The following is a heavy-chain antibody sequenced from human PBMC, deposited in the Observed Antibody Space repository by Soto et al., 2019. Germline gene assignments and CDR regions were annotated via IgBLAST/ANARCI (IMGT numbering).Heavy chain of an antibody. CDR1: GFTFSNYG. CDR3: ASDLVGASDSYGLDV. CDR2: IWHDGNNK. J-gene: IGHJ6*02. D-gene: IGHD1-26*01. V-gene: IGHV3-33*01. Sequence: PGGSLRLSCAASGFTFSNYGMHWVRQAPGKGLEWVAIIWHDGNNKYYADSVRDRFIISRDNSKNRLYLQMNSLRAEDTAVYYCASDLVGASDSYGLDVWGQGPPVTVSS.